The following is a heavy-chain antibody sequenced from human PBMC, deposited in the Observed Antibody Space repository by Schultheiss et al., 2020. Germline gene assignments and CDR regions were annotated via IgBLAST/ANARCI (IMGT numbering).Heavy chain of an antibody. CDR2: IYHSGST. J-gene: IGHJ6*02. D-gene: IGHD2-2*02. CDR1: GGSISSGGYS. V-gene: IGHV4-30-2*01. CDR3: ARWGRCSSTSCYRVGYYYYGMDV. Sequence: SETLSLTCAVSGGSISSGGYSWSWIRQPPGKGLEWIGYIYHSGSTYYNPSLKSRVTISVDTSKNQFSLKLSSVTAADTAVYYCARWGRCSSTSCYRVGYYYYGMDVWGQGTTVTGSS.